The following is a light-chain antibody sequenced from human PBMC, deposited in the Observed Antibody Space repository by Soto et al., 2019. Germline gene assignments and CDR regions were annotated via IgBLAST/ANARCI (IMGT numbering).Light chain of an antibody. CDR1: TSNIGAGYD. J-gene: IGLJ1*01. V-gene: IGLV1-40*01. CDR2: GNS. CDR3: QSYDSSLRGYV. Sequence: SVLAQPPSGSGAPGQRVTTPCTGSTSNIGAGYDVHWYQQLPGTAPKLLIYGNSNRPSGVPDRFSGSKSGTSASLAITGLQAEDEADYYCQSYDSSLRGYVFGTGTKVT.